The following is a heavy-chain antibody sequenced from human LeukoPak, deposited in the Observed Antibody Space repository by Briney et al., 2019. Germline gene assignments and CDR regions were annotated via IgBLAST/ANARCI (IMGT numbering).Heavy chain of an antibody. V-gene: IGHV3-23*01. Sequence: GGSLRLSCAASGFTFSSYAMGWVRQAPGKGLEWVSAISGSGGSTYYADSVKGRFTISRDNSKNTLYLQMNSLRAEDTAVYYCAKGHYDFWSGLAYFDYWGQGTLVTVSS. CDR2: ISGSGGST. D-gene: IGHD3-3*01. J-gene: IGHJ4*02. CDR1: GFTFSSYA. CDR3: AKGHYDFWSGLAYFDY.